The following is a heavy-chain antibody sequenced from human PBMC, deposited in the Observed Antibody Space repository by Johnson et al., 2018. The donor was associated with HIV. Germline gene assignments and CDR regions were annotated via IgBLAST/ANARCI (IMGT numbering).Heavy chain of an antibody. D-gene: IGHD3-22*01. J-gene: IGHJ3*02. CDR1: GFTFSSFA. V-gene: IGHV3-30-3*01. CDR3: VRRFYDSSAFDI. Sequence: QVQLVESGGGVVQPGTSLRLSCAASGFTFSSFAMHWVRQAPGKGLEWMAFISYDGSNKYFTDSVRGRSTISRDNSKNTLFLQMNSLRAEDTAVYYCVRRFYDSSAFDIWGQGTLVTVSS. CDR2: ISYDGSNK.